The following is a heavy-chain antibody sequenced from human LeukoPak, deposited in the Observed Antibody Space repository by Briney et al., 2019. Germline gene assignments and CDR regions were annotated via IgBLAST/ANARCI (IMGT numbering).Heavy chain of an antibody. D-gene: IGHD3-22*01. CDR2: INHSGST. Sequence: PSETLSLTCAVYGGSLSGYFWSWIRQPPGKGLEWIGEINHSGSTNYNPSLKSRVTISVDTSKNQFSLKLSSVTAADTAVYYCASMNSSGYYLDYWGQGTLVTVSS. CDR1: GGSLSGYF. J-gene: IGHJ4*02. V-gene: IGHV4-34*01. CDR3: ASMNSSGYYLDY.